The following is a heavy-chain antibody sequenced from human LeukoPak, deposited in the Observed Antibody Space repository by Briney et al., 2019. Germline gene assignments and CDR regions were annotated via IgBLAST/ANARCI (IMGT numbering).Heavy chain of an antibody. J-gene: IGHJ5*02. CDR1: GFTFSSYG. CDR2: ISYDGSNK. D-gene: IGHD5-12*01. CDR3: ARVLPSGYSGYDSGWFDP. V-gene: IGHV3-30*03. Sequence: GGSLRLSCAASGFTFSSYGMHWVRQAPGKGLEWVAVISYDGSNKYYADSVKGRFTISRDNSKNTLYLQMNSLRAGDTAVYYCARVLPSGYSGYDSGWFDPWGQGTLVTVSS.